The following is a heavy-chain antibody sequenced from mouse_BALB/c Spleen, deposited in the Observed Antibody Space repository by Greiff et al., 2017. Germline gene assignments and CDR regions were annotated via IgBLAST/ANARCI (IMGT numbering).Heavy chain of an antibody. CDR2: ISSGGGST. CDR3: ASSYGRLYYFDY. CDR1: GFAFSSYD. J-gene: IGHJ2*01. D-gene: IGHD1-1*02. V-gene: IGHV5-12-1*01. Sequence: DVMLVESGGGLVKPGGSLKLSCAASGFAFSSYDMSWVRQTPEKRLEWVAYISSGGGSTYYPDTVKGRFTISRDNAKNTLYLQMSSLKSEDTAMYYCASSYGRLYYFDYWGQGTTLTVSS.